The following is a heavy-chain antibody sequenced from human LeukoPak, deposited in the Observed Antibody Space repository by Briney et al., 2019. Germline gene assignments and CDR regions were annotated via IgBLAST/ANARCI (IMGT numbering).Heavy chain of an antibody. CDR1: GYTFTSYD. J-gene: IGHJ4*02. D-gene: IGHD3-10*01. V-gene: IGHV1-8*01. CDR2: MNPNSGNT. Sequence: ASVKVSCKASGYTFTSYDINWVRQATGQGLEWMGWMNPNSGNTGYAQKFQGRVTMTRNTSISTAYMELSSLRSDDTALYYCAKDPTMIWFGENYFDYWGQGTLVTVSS. CDR3: AKDPTMIWFGENYFDY.